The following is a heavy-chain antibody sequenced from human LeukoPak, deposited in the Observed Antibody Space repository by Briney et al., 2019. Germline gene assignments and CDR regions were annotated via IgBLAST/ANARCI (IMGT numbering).Heavy chain of an antibody. V-gene: IGHV4-31*03. J-gene: IGHJ4*02. CDR1: GCTISSDGDY. CDR3: ARDYSGYGYFDN. CDR2: IYYSRTT. D-gene: IGHD5-12*01. Sequence: SETLSLTCTASGCTISSDGDYWVWIGQHPEKGLEWIGFIYYSRTTYYNPSLKSRVTISVDTSKNQLSLKLSSVTAADTAVYYCARDYSGYGYFDNTGAGALVTASS.